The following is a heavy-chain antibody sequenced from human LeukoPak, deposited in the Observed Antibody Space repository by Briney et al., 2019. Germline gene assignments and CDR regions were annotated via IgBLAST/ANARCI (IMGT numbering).Heavy chain of an antibody. J-gene: IGHJ6*03. Sequence: PGGSLRLSCAASGFTFSSYGMHWVRQAPGKGLEWVAVISYDGSNKYYADSVKGRFTISRDNAKNSLYLQMNSLRAEDTAVYYCARDAQLYGSVFRYYYYYMDVWGKGTTVTVSS. CDR2: ISYDGSNK. CDR1: GFTFSSYG. CDR3: ARDAQLYGSVFRYYYYYMDV. D-gene: IGHD3-10*01. V-gene: IGHV3-30*03.